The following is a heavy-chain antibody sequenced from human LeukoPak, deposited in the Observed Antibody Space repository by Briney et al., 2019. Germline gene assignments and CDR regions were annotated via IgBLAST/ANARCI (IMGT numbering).Heavy chain of an antibody. CDR3: TRDMGIKTDTDYYDILTGYFLFDY. V-gene: IGHV3-49*03. CDR2: IRSKAYGGTT. D-gene: IGHD3-9*01. J-gene: IGHJ4*02. CDR1: GFTFGDYA. Sequence: PGGSLRLSCTASGFTFGDYAMSWFRQAPGKGLEWVGFIRSKAYGGTTEYAASVKGRFTISRDDSKSIAYLQMNSLKTEDTAVYYCTRDMGIKTDTDYYDILTGYFLFDYWGQGTLVTVS.